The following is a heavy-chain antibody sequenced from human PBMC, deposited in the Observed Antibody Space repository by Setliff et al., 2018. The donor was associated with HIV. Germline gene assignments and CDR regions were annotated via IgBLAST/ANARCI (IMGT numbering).Heavy chain of an antibody. Sequence: SETLSLTCTVSGGSISSGTYYWSWIRQPAGKGLEWIGHIYSTGNTNYNSSLKSRVTISIETSKNQFSLKLTSVTAADTAVYYCARDDDKLFDYWGQGALVTVSS. V-gene: IGHV4-61*09. CDR3: ARDDDKLFDY. D-gene: IGHD3-22*01. CDR1: GGSISSGTYY. J-gene: IGHJ4*02. CDR2: IYSTGNT.